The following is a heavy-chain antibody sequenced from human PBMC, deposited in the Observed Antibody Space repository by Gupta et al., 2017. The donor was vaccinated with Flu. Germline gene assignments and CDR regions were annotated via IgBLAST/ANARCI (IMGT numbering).Heavy chain of an antibody. V-gene: IGHV1-46*01. Sequence: GYTFTSYYMHWVRQAPGQGLEWMGIINPSGGSTSYAQKFQGRVTMTRDTSTSTVYMELSSLRSEDTAVYYCAREDQENIAVAVTLGQTMNTEYFQHWGQGTLVTVSS. CDR2: INPSGGST. CDR3: AREDQENIAVAVTLGQTMNTEYFQH. J-gene: IGHJ1*01. CDR1: GYTFTSYY. D-gene: IGHD6-19*01.